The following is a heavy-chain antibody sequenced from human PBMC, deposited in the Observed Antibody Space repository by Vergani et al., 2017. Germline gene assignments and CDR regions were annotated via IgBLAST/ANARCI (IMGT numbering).Heavy chain of an antibody. CDR3: ARDGYCSSTSCYEEFDP. CDR1: GGSISSYY. J-gene: IGHJ5*02. CDR2: IYTSGST. D-gene: IGHD2-2*03. V-gene: IGHV4-4*07. Sequence: QVQLQESGPGLVKPSETLSLTCTVSGGSISSYYWSWIRQPAGKGLEWIGRIYTSGSTNYNPSLKSRVTMSVDTSKNQFSLKLSSVTAADTAVYYCARDGYCSSTSCYEEFDPWGQGTLVTVSS.